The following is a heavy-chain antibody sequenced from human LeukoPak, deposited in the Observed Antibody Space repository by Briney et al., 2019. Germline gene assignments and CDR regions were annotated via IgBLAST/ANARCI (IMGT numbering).Heavy chain of an antibody. Sequence: ASVKVSCKASGYTFTSFGINWVRQAPGQGLEGMGWINPNSGGTNYAQKFQGRVTMTRDTSISTAYMELSRLRSDDTAVYYCARDQWELLVVNWFDPWGQGTLVTVSS. CDR1: GYTFTSFG. CDR2: INPNSGGT. V-gene: IGHV1-2*02. J-gene: IGHJ5*02. CDR3: ARDQWELLVVNWFDP. D-gene: IGHD1-26*01.